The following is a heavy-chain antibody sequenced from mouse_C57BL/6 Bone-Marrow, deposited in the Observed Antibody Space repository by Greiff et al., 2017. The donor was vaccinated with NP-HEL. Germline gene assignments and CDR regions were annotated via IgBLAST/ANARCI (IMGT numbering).Heavy chain of an antibody. J-gene: IGHJ4*01. Sequence: VQLQQSGAELARPGASVKLSCKASGYTFTSYGISWVKQRTGQGLEWIGEIYPRSGNTYYNEKFKGKATLTADKSSSTAYMELRSLTSEDSAVYFCARAEAGTNYYYAMDYWGQGTSVTVSS. CDR1: GYTFTSYG. V-gene: IGHV1-81*01. CDR3: ARAEAGTNYYYAMDY. D-gene: IGHD4-1*01. CDR2: IYPRSGNT.